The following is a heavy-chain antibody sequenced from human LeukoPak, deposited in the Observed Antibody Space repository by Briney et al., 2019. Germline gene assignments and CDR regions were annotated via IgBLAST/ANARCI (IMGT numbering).Heavy chain of an antibody. J-gene: IGHJ4*02. CDR2: VNGNGGST. CDR1: GFSFSTYA. V-gene: IGHV3-23*01. Sequence: QPGGSLRLSCAASGFSFSTYAMSWVRQAPGKGLEWVSGVNGNGGSTSCADSVKGRFTIFRDNSKNTVYLQMNSLRVEDTAVYYCAKSLYRGCDYWGQGTVVTVSS. CDR3: AKSLYRGCDY. D-gene: IGHD3-16*02.